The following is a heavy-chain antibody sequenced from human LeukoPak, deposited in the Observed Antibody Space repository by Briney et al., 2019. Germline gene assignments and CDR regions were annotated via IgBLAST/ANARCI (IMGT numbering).Heavy chain of an antibody. V-gene: IGHV4-39*01. CDR2: IYYSGST. J-gene: IGHJ4*02. CDR1: GGSISSSSYY. CDR3: AKGPPGDY. Sequence: ASETLSLTCTVSGGSISSSSYYWGWIRQPPGKGLEWIGSIYYSGSTYYNPSLKSRVTISVDTSKNQFSLELSSVTAADTAVYYCAKGPPGDYWGQGTLVTVSS.